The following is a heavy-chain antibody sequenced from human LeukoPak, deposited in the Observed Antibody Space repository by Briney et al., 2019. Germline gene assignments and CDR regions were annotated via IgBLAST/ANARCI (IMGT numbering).Heavy chain of an antibody. J-gene: IGHJ6*03. CDR2: INTNTGNP. V-gene: IGHV7-4-1*02. Sequence: ASVKVSCKASGYTFTSYAMNWVRQAPGQGLEWMGWINTNTGNPTYAQGFTGRFVFSLDTSVSTAYLQISSLKAEDTAVYYCARDSQDYGSGSYYLYYYYYMDVWGKGTTVTVSS. D-gene: IGHD3-10*01. CDR3: ARDSQDYGSGSYYLYYYYYMDV. CDR1: GYTFTSYA.